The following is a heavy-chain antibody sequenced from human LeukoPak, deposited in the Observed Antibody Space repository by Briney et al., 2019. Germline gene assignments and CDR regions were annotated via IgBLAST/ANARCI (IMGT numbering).Heavy chain of an antibody. CDR3: ASFRGAFDY. V-gene: IGHV3-9*01. CDR1: GFTFDDYA. D-gene: IGHD1-26*01. Sequence: LGGSLRLSCAASGFTFDDYAMHWVRQAPGKGLEWVSGISWNSGSIGYADSVKGRFTISRDNAKNSLYLQMNSLRAEDTAVYYCASFRGAFDYWGQGTLVTVSS. J-gene: IGHJ4*02. CDR2: ISWNSGSI.